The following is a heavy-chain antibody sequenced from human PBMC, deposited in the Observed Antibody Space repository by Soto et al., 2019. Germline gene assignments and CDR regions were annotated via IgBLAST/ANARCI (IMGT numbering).Heavy chain of an antibody. CDR3: ARGWVDEAFDI. CDR1: GGTLISFT. D-gene: IGHD2-15*01. J-gene: IGHJ3*02. CDR2: FIPRIDKI. V-gene: IGHV1-69*18. Sequence: QVQLVQSGPEVNKPGSSVTVSCTASGGTLISFTIYWVRQAPGQGFEWMGSFIPRIDKINYSQKFQDRVTLTADESSNTAYMALSSLTSADAAVYYCARGWVDEAFDIWGQGTMVTISS.